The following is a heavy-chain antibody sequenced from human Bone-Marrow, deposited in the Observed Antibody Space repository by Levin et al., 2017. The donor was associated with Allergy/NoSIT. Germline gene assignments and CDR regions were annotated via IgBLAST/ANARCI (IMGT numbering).Heavy chain of an antibody. J-gene: IGHJ6*03. V-gene: IGHV3-20*01. CDR1: GFTFDDYG. CDR3: ARAGLNWNFSPYYYYYMDV. D-gene: IGHD1-7*01. CDR2: INWNGGST. Sequence: PGGSLRLSCAASGFTFDDYGMSWVRQAPGKGLEWVSGINWNGGSTGYADSVKGRFTISRDNAKNSLYLQMNSLRAEDTALYHCARAGLNWNFSPYYYYYMDVWGKGTTVTVSS.